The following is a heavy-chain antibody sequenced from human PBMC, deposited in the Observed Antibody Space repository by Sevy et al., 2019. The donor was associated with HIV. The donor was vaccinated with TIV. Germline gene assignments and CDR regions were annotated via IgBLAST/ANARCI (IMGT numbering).Heavy chain of an antibody. V-gene: IGHV3-49*04. D-gene: IGHD5-18*01. Sequence: GGSLRLSCTASGFTFGDYAMSWVRQAPGKGLEWAGFIRSKAYGGTTEYAASVKGRFTISRDDSKSIAYLQMNSLKTEDTAVYYCTTDALWIQLWLHDYWGQGTLVTVSS. CDR3: TTDALWIQLWLHDY. CDR2: IRSKAYGGTT. J-gene: IGHJ4*02. CDR1: GFTFGDYA.